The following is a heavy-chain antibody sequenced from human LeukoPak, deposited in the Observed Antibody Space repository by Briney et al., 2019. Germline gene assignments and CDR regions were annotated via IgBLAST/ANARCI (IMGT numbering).Heavy chain of an antibody. CDR1: GYTFTSYD. J-gene: IGHJ6*03. D-gene: IGHD2-15*01. Sequence: ASVKVSCKASGYTFTSYDINWVRQATGQGLEWMGWMNPNSGNTGYAQKLQGRVTMTTDTSTSTAYMELRSLRSDDTAVYYCASLDCSGGSCYSGRLTAAYYYMDVWGKGTTVTVSS. CDR3: ASLDCSGGSCYSGRLTAAYYYMDV. V-gene: IGHV1-8*01. CDR2: MNPNSGNT.